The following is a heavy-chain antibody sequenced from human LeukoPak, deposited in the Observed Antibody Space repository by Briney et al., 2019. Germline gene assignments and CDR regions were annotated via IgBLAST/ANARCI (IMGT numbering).Heavy chain of an antibody. Sequence: TGGSLRLSCAASGFIFSNYSMNWVRQAPGKGLEWVSYIRSSSSTIYYADSVKGRFTISRDNAKNSLYLQMNSLRAEDTAVYYCARAKRNGFDIWGQGTMVTVSS. V-gene: IGHV3-48*01. J-gene: IGHJ3*02. CDR3: ARAKRNGFDI. CDR1: GFIFSNYS. CDR2: IRSSSSTI.